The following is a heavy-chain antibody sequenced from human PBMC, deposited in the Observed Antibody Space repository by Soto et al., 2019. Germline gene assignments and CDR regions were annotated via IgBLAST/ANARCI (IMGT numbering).Heavy chain of an antibody. J-gene: IGHJ5*02. CDR1: GFTFGDYA. CDR2: IRSKTYGGTT. D-gene: IGHD1-1*01. V-gene: IGHV3-49*04. Sequence: GGSLRLSCSASGFTFGDYAMSWVRQVPGKGLEWVGFIRSKTYGGTTGYAASVKGRFTISRDDSKSIAYLQMNSLKTEDTAVYCCNREGYSGWFDPWGQGTLVTVSS. CDR3: NREGYSGWFDP.